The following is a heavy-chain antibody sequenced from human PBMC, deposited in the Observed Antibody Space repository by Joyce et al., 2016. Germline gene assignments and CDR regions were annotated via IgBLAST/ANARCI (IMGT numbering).Heavy chain of an antibody. Sequence: QLQLQESGPGLVKPSETLSLTCTVSGGSISSNRSYWGWIRQPPGKGLEWIGSIGSSGGTFYKASRKSRVTLTVDTTKNQFSLKLSSVNAADTAVYYCTRHPREPKLAGAFDSWGQGTMVTVSS. CDR1: GGSISSNRSY. CDR2: IGSSGGT. CDR3: TRHPREPKLAGAFDS. V-gene: IGHV4-39*01. D-gene: IGHD1-14*01. J-gene: IGHJ3*02.